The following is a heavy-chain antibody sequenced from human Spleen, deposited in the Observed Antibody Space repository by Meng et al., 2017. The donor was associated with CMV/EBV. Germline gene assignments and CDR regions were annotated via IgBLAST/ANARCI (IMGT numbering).Heavy chain of an antibody. CDR2: IYISRST. CDR3: ARGPYGGYSGSYNAGFAY. Sequence: GQVPEPGPGSGNPSGTLSLSRPVLGASISSSFWGWIRQPAGKGLEWIGRIYISRSTSYNPSLKSRVTISVDKSKNQFSLRLNSVTAADTAVYYCARGPYGGYSGSYNAGFAYWGQGTLVTVSS. D-gene: IGHD1-26*01. J-gene: IGHJ4*02. V-gene: IGHV4-4*07. CDR1: GASISSSF.